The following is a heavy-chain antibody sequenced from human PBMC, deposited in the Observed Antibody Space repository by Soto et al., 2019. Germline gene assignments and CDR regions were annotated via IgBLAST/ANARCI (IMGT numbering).Heavy chain of an antibody. V-gene: IGHV4-59*08. CDR2: IYYSGST. D-gene: IGHD3-3*01. J-gene: IGHJ3*02. Sequence: PSGTVCQTCTESGSAIRSYYWIWIRQPPGKGLEWIGYIYYSGSTNYNPSLKSRVTISVDTSKNQFSLKLSSVTAADTAVYYCARQGKEDYDFWSGYDDAFDIWGQGTMVTVSS. CDR1: GSAIRSYY. CDR3: ARQGKEDYDFWSGYDDAFDI.